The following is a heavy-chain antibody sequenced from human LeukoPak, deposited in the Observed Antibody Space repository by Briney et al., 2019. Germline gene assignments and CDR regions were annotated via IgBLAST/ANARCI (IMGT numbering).Heavy chain of an antibody. CDR1: G. V-gene: IGHV3-30*02. D-gene: IGHD3-10*01. Sequence: SGGSLRLSCAASGMHWVRQAPGKGLEWVSFIRYDGSNKYYADSVKGRFTISRDNAKNSLYLQMDSLRAEDTAVYYCARDGITMRILEYWGQGTLVTVSS. CDR3: ARDGITMRILEY. CDR2: IRYDGSNK. J-gene: IGHJ4*02.